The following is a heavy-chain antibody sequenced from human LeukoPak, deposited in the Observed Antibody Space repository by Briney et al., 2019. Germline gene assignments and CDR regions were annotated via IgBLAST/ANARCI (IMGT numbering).Heavy chain of an antibody. CDR3: ARGGDYYDSIIPYY. V-gene: IGHV1-2*02. Sequence: ASVKVSCKASGYTFTGYYMHWVRQAPEQGLEWMGWINPNSGGTNYAQKFQGRVTMTRDTSISTAYMELSRLRSDDTAVYYCARGGDYYDSIIPYYWGQGTLVTVSS. J-gene: IGHJ4*02. CDR1: GYTFTGYY. D-gene: IGHD3-22*01. CDR2: INPNSGGT.